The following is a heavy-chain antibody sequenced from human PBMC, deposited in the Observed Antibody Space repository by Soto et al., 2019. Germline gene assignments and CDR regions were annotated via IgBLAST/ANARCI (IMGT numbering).Heavy chain of an antibody. Sequence: GGSLRLSCAASGFTFNNYAMSWVRQAPGKGLEWVSSLNAGGETTDYADSVKGRFTISRDNSKNTLYLQMNSLKADDTAVYYCAKDGGTTGIRDAFDIWGQGTLVTVSS. CDR1: GFTFNNYA. J-gene: IGHJ3*02. CDR2: LNAGGETT. CDR3: AKDGGTTGIRDAFDI. D-gene: IGHD1-1*01. V-gene: IGHV3-23*01.